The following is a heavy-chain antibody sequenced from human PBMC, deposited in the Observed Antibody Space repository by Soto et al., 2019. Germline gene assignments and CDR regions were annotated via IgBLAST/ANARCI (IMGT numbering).Heavy chain of an antibody. CDR1: GYTFSNFW. J-gene: IGHJ4*02. Sequence: GESLKISCQCSGYTFSNFWVGWVRQLPGQGLEWMGIIYPGDHETRYSPSFHGKVNISAEKSINTDSRQWQRLEAADSAGYFGARSTRSRPYFDHWGQGALVTV. CDR3: ARSTRSRPYFDH. D-gene: IGHD2-2*01. V-gene: IGHV5-51*01. CDR2: IYPGDHET.